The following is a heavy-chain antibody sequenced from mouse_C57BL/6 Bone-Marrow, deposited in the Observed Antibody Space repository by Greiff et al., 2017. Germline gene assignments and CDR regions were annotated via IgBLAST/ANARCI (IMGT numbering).Heavy chain of an antibody. D-gene: IGHD2-3*01. CDR3: ASRWLLAY. Sequence: EVKLMESGGDLVKPGGSLKLSCAASGFTFSSYGTSWVRQTPDKRLEWVATISSGGSYTYYPDSVKGRFTISRDNAKNTLYLQMSSLKSEDTAMYYCASRWLLAYWGQGTTLTVSS. CDR1: GFTFSSYG. J-gene: IGHJ2*01. CDR2: ISSGGSYT. V-gene: IGHV5-6*02.